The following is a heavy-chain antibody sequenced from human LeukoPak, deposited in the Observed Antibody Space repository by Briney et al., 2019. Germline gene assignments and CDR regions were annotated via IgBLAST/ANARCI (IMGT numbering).Heavy chain of an antibody. CDR3: ARDTSLRRGVD. V-gene: IGHV4-59*01. Sequence: NASETLSLTCTVSGGSISSYYWSWIRQPPAKGLEWIGYIYYSGSTNYNPSLKSRVTISVDTSKNQFSLKLSSVTAADTAVYYCARDTSLRRGVDWGQGTLVTVSS. CDR1: GGSISSYY. J-gene: IGHJ4*02. CDR2: IYYSGST. D-gene: IGHD3-10*01.